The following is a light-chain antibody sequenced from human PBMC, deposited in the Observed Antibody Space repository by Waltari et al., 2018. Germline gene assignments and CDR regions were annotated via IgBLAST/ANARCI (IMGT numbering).Light chain of an antibody. CDR3: LQRYSWPRT. V-gene: IGKV3-11*01. CDR2: DVS. Sequence: EIVLTQSPATLSLSPGESATLSCRASQTVDRELAWYQPTPGQPPRLVTYDVSDRATGIPARFSGGGSGTDFTLSISRLEPEDLAVYYCLQRYSWPRTFGQGTKLE. J-gene: IGKJ2*01. CDR1: QTVDRE.